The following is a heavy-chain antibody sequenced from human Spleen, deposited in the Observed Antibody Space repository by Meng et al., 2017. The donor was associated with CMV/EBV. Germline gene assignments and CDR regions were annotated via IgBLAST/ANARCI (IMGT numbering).Heavy chain of an antibody. Sequence: GESLKISCAASGFTFSSYRMNWVRQAPGKGLEWVSSISSSSTYIHYAGSVKGRFTISRDNAKNSLYLQMNRLRAEDTAVYFCASREGGYWGQGTLVTVSS. CDR2: ISSSSTYI. D-gene: IGHD3-16*01. CDR3: ASREGGY. J-gene: IGHJ4*02. V-gene: IGHV3-21*01. CDR1: GFTFSSYR.